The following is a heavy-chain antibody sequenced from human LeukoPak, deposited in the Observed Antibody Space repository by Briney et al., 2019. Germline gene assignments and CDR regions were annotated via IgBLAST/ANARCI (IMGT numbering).Heavy chain of an antibody. V-gene: IGHV3-30*04. CDR3: ARARGGWHLHPLDF. J-gene: IGHJ4*02. CDR1: GFSFSNFA. CDR2: ISHDGGTK. D-gene: IGHD2-15*01. Sequence: GGSLRLSCAASGFSFSNFAIHWVRQAPGKGLEWLAVISHDGGTKHYADSVKGRFTISRDNSNNSLSLQMNSLSAEDTAVYYCARARGGWHLHPLDFWGQGTLVNVSS.